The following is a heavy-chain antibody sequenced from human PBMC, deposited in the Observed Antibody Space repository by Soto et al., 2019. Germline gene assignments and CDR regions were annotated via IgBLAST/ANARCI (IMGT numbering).Heavy chain of an antibody. CDR3: ARERYDFWSGYYSVSWFDP. CDR2: IYYSGST. V-gene: IGHV4-30-4*01. CDR1: GGSISSGDYY. D-gene: IGHD3-3*01. Sequence: SETLSLTCTVSGGSISSGDYYWSWIRQPPGKGLEWIGYIYYSGSTYYNPSLKSRVTISVDTSKNQFSLKLSSVTAADTAVYYCARERYDFWSGYYSVSWFDPWGQGTLVTVSS. J-gene: IGHJ5*02.